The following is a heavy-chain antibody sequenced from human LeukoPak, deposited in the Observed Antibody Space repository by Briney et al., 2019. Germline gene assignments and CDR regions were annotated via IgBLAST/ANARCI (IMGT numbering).Heavy chain of an antibody. V-gene: IGHV3-33*01. CDR2: IWYDGSNK. CDR1: GFTFSSYG. D-gene: IGHD3-3*01. Sequence: PGGSLRLSCAASGFTFSSYGMHWVRQAPGKGLEWVAVIWYDGSNKYYADSVKGRFTTSRDNSKNTLYLQMNSLRAEDTAVYYCARDRWFGVVIPFDYWGQGTLVTVSS. J-gene: IGHJ4*02. CDR3: ARDRWFGVVIPFDY.